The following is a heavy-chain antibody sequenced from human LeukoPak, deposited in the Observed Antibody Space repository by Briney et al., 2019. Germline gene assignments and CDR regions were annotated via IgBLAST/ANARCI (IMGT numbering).Heavy chain of an antibody. CDR2: INPNSGGT. V-gene: IGHV1-2*06. Sequence: ASVKVSCKASGYTFTGYYMHWVRQAPGQGLEWMGRINPNSGGTNYAQKFQGRVTMTRNTSISTAYMELSRLRSDDTAVYYCARDRGLYGFYYFDYWGQGTLLTVSS. D-gene: IGHD3-10*01. CDR1: GYTFTGYY. CDR3: ARDRGLYGFYYFDY. J-gene: IGHJ4*02.